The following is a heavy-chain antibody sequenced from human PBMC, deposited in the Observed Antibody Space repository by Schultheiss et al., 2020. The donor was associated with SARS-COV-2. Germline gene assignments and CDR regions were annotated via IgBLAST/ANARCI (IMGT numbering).Heavy chain of an antibody. V-gene: IGHV3-48*04. D-gene: IGHD3-16*01. CDR3: ARSLRDGGYYGMDV. J-gene: IGHJ6*02. CDR2: ISSSGSTI. CDR1: GFTFSSYG. Sequence: GGSLRLSCAASGFTFSSYGMHWVRQAPGKGLEWVSYISSSGSTIYYADSVKGRFTISRDNAKNSLYLQMNSLRAEDTAVYYCARSLRDGGYYGMDVWGQGTTVTVSS.